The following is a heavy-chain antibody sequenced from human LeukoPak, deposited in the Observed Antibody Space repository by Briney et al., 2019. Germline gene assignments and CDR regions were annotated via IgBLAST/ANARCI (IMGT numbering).Heavy chain of an antibody. V-gene: IGHV1-8*01. D-gene: IGHD3-3*01. CDR3: ARVNRYDFWTFYYPWDYYYYMDV. CDR2: MNPNSGNT. CDR1: GYTFTSYD. J-gene: IGHJ6*03. Sequence: GASVKVSCKASGYTFTSYDINWVRQATGQGLEWMGWMNPNSGNTGYAQKFQGRVTMTRNTSISTAYMELSSLRSEDTAVYSCARVNRYDFWTFYYPWDYYYYMDVWGKGTTVTVSS.